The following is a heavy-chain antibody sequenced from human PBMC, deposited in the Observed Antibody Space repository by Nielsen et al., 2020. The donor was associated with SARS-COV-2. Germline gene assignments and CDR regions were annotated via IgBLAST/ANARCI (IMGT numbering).Heavy chain of an antibody. D-gene: IGHD2-2*01. V-gene: IGHV1-46*01. Sequence: ASVKVSCKASGYTFTSYYMHWVRQAPGQGLEWMGIINPSGGSTSYAQKFQGRVTMTRNTSISTAYMELSSLRSEDTAVYYCARRGSRVPAAIASFDPWGQGTLVTVSS. J-gene: IGHJ5*02. CDR2: INPSGGST. CDR1: GYTFTSYY. CDR3: ARRGSRVPAAIASFDP.